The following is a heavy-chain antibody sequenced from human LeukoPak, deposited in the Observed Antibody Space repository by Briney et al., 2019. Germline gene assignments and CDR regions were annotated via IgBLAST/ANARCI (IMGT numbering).Heavy chain of an antibody. Sequence: ASVKVSCKASGYTFTGYYMHWVRQAPGQGLEWMGWINPNTGGTNYAQKFQGRVTMTRDTSISTAYMDLRNLNSNDTAVYYCVRDSGGHQTSRSTMIIDNWFDSWGQGTLVTVSS. V-gene: IGHV1-2*02. CDR1: GYTFTGYY. D-gene: IGHD3-22*01. J-gene: IGHJ5*01. CDR3: VRDSGGHQTSRSTMIIDNWFDS. CDR2: INPNTGGT.